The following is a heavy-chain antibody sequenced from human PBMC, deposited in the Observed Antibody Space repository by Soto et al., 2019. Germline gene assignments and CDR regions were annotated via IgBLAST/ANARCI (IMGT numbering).Heavy chain of an antibody. CDR2: ISYRGST. J-gene: IGHJ6*02. Sequence: SETLSLTCTVSGGSISGSYWSWLRQPPGKGLEWIGYISYRGSTDYNPSLKSRVTISSDTSKNHFSLKLNSVTAADTAVYYCARARSSYYGMDVWGQGTTVTVSS. D-gene: IGHD2-15*01. CDR1: GGSISGSY. CDR3: ARARSSYYGMDV. V-gene: IGHV4-59*01.